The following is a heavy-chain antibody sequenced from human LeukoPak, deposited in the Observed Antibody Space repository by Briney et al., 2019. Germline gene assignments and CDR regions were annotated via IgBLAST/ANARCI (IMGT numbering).Heavy chain of an antibody. D-gene: IGHD5/OR15-5a*01. CDR3: AKDSKITTGAFDI. J-gene: IGHJ3*02. CDR2: ISGSGNT. Sequence: QPGGSLRLSCAASGFTVSSSYMNWVRQAPGKGLEWVSGISGSGNTYYADSVKGRFTISRDNSKNTMSLQMYRLRAEDTAVYYCAKDSKITTGAFDIWGQGTMVTVSS. V-gene: IGHV3-53*01. CDR1: GFTVSSSY.